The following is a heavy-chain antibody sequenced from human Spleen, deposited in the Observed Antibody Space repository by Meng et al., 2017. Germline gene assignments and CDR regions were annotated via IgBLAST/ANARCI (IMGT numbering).Heavy chain of an antibody. CDR1: GGSISSYY. CDR3: ARHNYGSGSSPFYYHYYGMDV. J-gene: IGHJ6*02. CDR2: IYASGST. Sequence: SETLSLTCTVSGGSISSYYWSWIRQPAGKGLEWIGRIYASGSTNYNPSLKSRVTMSVDTSKNQFSLKLSSVTAADTAVYYCARHNYGSGSSPFYYHYYGMDVWGQGTTVTVSS. D-gene: IGHD3-10*01. V-gene: IGHV4-4*07.